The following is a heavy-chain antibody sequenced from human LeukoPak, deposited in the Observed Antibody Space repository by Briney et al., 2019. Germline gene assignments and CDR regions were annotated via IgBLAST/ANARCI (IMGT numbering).Heavy chain of an antibody. D-gene: IGHD3-22*01. V-gene: IGHV3-30*18. CDR2: ISYDGSNK. CDR1: GFTFSSYG. Sequence: GRSLRLSCAASGFTFSSYGMHWVRQAPGKGLEWVAVISYDGSNKYYADSVKGRFTISRDNSKNTLYLQMNSLRAEDTAVYYCAKDPDRVRGYPSYYFDHWGQGTLVTVSS. J-gene: IGHJ4*02. CDR3: AKDPDRVRGYPSYYFDH.